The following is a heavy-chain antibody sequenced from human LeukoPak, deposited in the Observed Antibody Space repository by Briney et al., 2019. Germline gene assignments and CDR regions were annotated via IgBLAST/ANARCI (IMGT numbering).Heavy chain of an antibody. CDR2: ITWTGGII. V-gene: IGHV3-9*01. CDR1: GFTFDEYA. D-gene: IGHD1-26*01. CDR3: AKIVSGSHYSGDY. J-gene: IGHJ4*02. Sequence: PGGSLRLSCVASGFTFDEYAIHWVRQAPGKGLEWVSGITWTGGIIGYADSVKGRFAISRENAKNSLYLQTNSLRAEDTALYYCAKIVSGSHYSGDYWGQGALVIVSS.